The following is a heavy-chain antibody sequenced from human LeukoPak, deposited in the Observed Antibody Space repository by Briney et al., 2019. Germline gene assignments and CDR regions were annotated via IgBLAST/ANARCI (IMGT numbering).Heavy chain of an antibody. CDR1: GGTFSSYA. Sequence: GASVPVSCKASGGTFSSYAISWVRQAPGQGLEGMGGIIPIYGTANYAQRFQGRVTITAYESTSTTYMELSSLRSEDAAVYYCASNGYSSGWAGCYFDYWGQGTLVTVSS. D-gene: IGHD6-19*01. CDR2: IIPIYGTA. V-gene: IGHV1-69*13. CDR3: ASNGYSSGWAGCYFDY. J-gene: IGHJ4*02.